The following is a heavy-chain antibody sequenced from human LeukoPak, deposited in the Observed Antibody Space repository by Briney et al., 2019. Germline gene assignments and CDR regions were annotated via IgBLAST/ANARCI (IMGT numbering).Heavy chain of an antibody. V-gene: IGHV3-15*01. Sequence: GGSLRLSCAASGFTFSSYEVNWVRQAPGKGLEWVGRIKAKAHGGTIEYAAPVKGRFTISRDDSKNTLYLQMNSLKTEDTAVYYCTTDGVGVEGATYDNWGQGTLVSVSS. CDR2: IKAKAHGGTI. CDR1: GFTFSSYE. D-gene: IGHD1-26*01. CDR3: TTDGVGVEGATYDN. J-gene: IGHJ4*02.